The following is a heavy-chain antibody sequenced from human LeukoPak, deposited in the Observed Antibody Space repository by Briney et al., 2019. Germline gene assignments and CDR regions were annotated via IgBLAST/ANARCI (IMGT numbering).Heavy chain of an antibody. J-gene: IGHJ4*02. CDR3: AKDRGGGSSWFDYFDY. D-gene: IGHD6-13*01. CDR2: ISGSGGST. CDR1: GFTFSSYA. V-gene: IGHV3-23*01. Sequence: GGSLRLSCAASGFTFSSYAMSWVRQAPGKGLEWVSAISGSGGSTYYADSVKGRFTISRDNSKNTLYLQMNSLRAEDTAVYYCAKDRGGGSSWFDYFDYWGQGTLVTVSS.